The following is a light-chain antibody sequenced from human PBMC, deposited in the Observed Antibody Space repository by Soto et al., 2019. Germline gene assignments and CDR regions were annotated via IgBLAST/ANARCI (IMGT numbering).Light chain of an antibody. CDR3: QQYSDCLRT. CDR1: QSVSTN. V-gene: IGKV3-15*01. Sequence: EIVMTQSPDTLSVSPGERATLSFRASQSVSTNLAWYQQKPGQAPRLLLYGASTRATGIPARFSGSGSGTEVTITVSSLQSEDFAVHYGQQYSDCLRTFGQGAKVEIK. J-gene: IGKJ1*01. CDR2: GAS.